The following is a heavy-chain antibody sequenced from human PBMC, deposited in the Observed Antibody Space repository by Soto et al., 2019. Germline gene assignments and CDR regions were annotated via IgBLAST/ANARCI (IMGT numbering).Heavy chain of an antibody. CDR2: ISGSGGST. Sequence: HPGGSLRLSCAASGFTFSSYAMSWVRQAPGKGLEWVSAISGSGGSTYYADSVKGRFTISRDNSKNTLYLQMNSLRAEDTAVYYCAKCHPTASSGWYPSLRGAFDPWGQGTLVTVSS. D-gene: IGHD6-19*01. CDR1: GFTFSSYA. CDR3: AKCHPTASSGWYPSLRGAFDP. V-gene: IGHV3-23*01. J-gene: IGHJ5*02.